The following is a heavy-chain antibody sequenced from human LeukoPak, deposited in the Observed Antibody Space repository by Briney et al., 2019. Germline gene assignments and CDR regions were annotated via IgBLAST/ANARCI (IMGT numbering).Heavy chain of an antibody. D-gene: IGHD1-1*01. CDR1: GYTFTGYY. V-gene: IGHV1-2*02. CDR3: ARELPSPNDHPSFDY. J-gene: IGHJ4*02. Sequence: GASVKASCKASGYTFTGYYMQWVRQAPGQGLEWMGWINPNSGGTNYAQKFQGRVTMTRDTSLSTAYMELSRLRSDDTAVYYCARELPSPNDHPSFDYWGQGTLVTVSS. CDR2: INPNSGGT.